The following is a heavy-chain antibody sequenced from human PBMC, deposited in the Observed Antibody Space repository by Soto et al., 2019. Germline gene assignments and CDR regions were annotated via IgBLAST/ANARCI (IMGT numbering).Heavy chain of an antibody. D-gene: IGHD5-12*01. V-gene: IGHV1-2*02. J-gene: IGHJ4*02. Sequence: ASVKVSCKASGYTFIGYYIHWVRQAPGQGLEWVGWINPNSGATNYAQKFQSRVTMTRDRAITTAYMELSSLTSTDTAVYYCARDLVSTIGDFDFWGQGTPVTVSS. CDR1: GYTFIGYY. CDR3: ARDLVSTIGDFDF. CDR2: INPNSGAT.